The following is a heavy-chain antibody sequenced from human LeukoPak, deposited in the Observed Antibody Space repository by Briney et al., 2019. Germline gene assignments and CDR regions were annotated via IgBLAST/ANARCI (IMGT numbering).Heavy chain of an antibody. CDR2: INHSGST. CDR3: ARLDIVVVPAADY. Sequence: SETLSLTCAVYGGSFSGYYWSWIRQPPGKGLEWIGEINHSGSTNYNPSLKSRVTISVDASKNQFSLKLSSVTAADTAVYYCARLDIVVVPAADYWGQGTLVTVSS. V-gene: IGHV4-34*01. D-gene: IGHD2-2*03. CDR1: GGSFSGYY. J-gene: IGHJ4*02.